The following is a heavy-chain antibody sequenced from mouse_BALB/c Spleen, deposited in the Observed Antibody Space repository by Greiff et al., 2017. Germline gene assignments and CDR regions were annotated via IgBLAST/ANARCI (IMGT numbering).Heavy chain of an antibody. J-gene: IGHJ3*01. CDR1: GYTFTSYY. D-gene: IGHD1-1*01. CDR3: ARGEITSWLAY. CDR2: IYPGNVNT. V-gene: IGHV1S56*01. Sequence: QVQLKQSGPELVKPGASVRISCKASGYTFTSYYIHWVKQRPGQGLEWIGWIYPGNVNTKYNEKFKGKATLTADKSSSTAYMQLSSLTSEDSAVYFCARGEITSWLAYWGQGTLVTVSA.